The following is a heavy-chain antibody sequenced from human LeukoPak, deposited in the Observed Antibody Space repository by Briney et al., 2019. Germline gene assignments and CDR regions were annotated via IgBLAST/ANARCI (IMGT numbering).Heavy chain of an antibody. V-gene: IGHV1-46*01. J-gene: IGHJ6*03. D-gene: IGHD3-10*01. CDR2: INPSSGST. Sequence: ASVKVSCKASGYTFTSYYMHWVRQAPGQGLEWMGIINPSSGSTTYAQKFQGRVTMTRDTSTSTVYMELSSLRSDDTAVYYCAREWLYYYYMDVWGKGTTVTVSS. CDR1: GYTFTSYY. CDR3: AREWLYYYYMDV.